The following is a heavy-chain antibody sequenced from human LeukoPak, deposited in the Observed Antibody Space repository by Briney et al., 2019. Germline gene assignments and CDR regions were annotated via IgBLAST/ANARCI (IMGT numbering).Heavy chain of an antibody. CDR1: GFTFSSYA. D-gene: IGHD2-21*02. Sequence: GGSLRLSCAASGFTFSSYAMSWVRQAPGKGLEWVSAISGSGGSAYYADSVKGRFTISRDNSKNTLYLQMNSLRAEDTAVYYCARAYCGGDCYSAGYNWFDPWGQGTLVTVSS. CDR3: ARAYCGGDCYSAGYNWFDP. CDR2: ISGSGGSA. V-gene: IGHV3-23*01. J-gene: IGHJ5*02.